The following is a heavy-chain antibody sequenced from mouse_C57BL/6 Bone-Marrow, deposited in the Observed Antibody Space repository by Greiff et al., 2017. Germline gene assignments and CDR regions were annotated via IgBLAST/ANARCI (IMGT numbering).Heavy chain of an antibody. Sequence: QVQLKESGPELVKPGASVKISCKASGYAFSSSWMNWVKQRPGKGLEWIGRIYPGDGDTNYNGKFKGKATLTADKSSSTAYMQLSSLTSEDSAVYFCATRQLRLRDAMDYWGQGTSVTVSS. CDR1: GYAFSSSW. J-gene: IGHJ4*01. D-gene: IGHD3-2*02. CDR2: IYPGDGDT. CDR3: ATRQLRLRDAMDY. V-gene: IGHV1-82*01.